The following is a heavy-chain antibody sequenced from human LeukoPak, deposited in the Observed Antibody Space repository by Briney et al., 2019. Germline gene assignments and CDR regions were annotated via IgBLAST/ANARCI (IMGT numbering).Heavy chain of an antibody. J-gene: IGHJ4*02. CDR2: INHSGST. Sequence: SETLSLTCTVSGGSISGYYWSWIRQPPGKGLEWIGEINHSGSTTYNPSLKSRVTISVDTSKNQFSLKLSSVTAADTAVYYCARLAGYYYGSGSYWGQGTLVTVSS. CDR3: ARLAGYYYGSGSY. D-gene: IGHD3-10*01. V-gene: IGHV4-34*01. CDR1: GGSISGYY.